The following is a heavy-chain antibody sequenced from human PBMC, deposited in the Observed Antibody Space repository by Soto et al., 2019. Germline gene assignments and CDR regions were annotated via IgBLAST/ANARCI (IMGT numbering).Heavy chain of an antibody. CDR3: ARESGYCSGGSCYGSRFDP. J-gene: IGHJ5*02. D-gene: IGHD2-15*01. Sequence: KPSETLSLTCTVSGGSISSYYWSWIRQPPGKGLEWIGYIYYSGSTNYNPSLKSRVTISVDTSKNQFSLKLSSVTAADTAVYYCARESGYCSGGSCYGSRFDPWGQGXLVTVSS. CDR2: IYYSGST. CDR1: GGSISSYY. V-gene: IGHV4-59*01.